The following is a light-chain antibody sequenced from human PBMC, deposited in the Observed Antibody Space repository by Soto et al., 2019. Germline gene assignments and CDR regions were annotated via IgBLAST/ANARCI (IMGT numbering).Light chain of an antibody. Sequence: EIVLKKSPGTLSLYPGERATLSCRASQSVSSSYLAWYQQKPGQAPRLLLYGASSRATGIPDRFSGSGSGTDFTLTISRLEPEDFAVYYCQQYGSSPQLTFGGGTKVDIK. V-gene: IGKV3-20*01. J-gene: IGKJ4*01. CDR1: QSVSSSY. CDR3: QQYGSSPQLT. CDR2: GAS.